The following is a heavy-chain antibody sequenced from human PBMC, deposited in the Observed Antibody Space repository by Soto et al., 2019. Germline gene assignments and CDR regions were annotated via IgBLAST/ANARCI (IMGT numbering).Heavy chain of an antibody. J-gene: IGHJ3*02. CDR1: GFTFSSYA. V-gene: IGHV3-23*01. D-gene: IGHD4-17*01. CDR3: AKDDYGDYSDAFDI. Sequence: GSLRLSCAASGFTFSSYAMSWVRQAPGKGLEWVTAISGSGGSTYYTDSEKGRFTISRDNSKYTLYLQMNSMRAEDTAVYYCAKDDYGDYSDAFDIWGQGTMVTFSS. CDR2: ISGSGGST.